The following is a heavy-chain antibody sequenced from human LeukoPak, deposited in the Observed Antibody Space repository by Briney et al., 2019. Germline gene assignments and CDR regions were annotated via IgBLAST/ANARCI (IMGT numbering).Heavy chain of an antibody. D-gene: IGHD2-15*01. J-gene: IGHJ4*02. Sequence: GGSLRLSCAASGFTFSSYAMSWVRQAPGKGLEWVSSISGSGGSTYYADSMKGRFTISRDNSKNTLYLQMNSLRAEDTAVYYCARELSCSGGSCYSYFDYWGQGTLVTVSS. CDR3: ARELSCSGGSCYSYFDY. CDR2: ISGSGGST. V-gene: IGHV3-23*01. CDR1: GFTFSSYA.